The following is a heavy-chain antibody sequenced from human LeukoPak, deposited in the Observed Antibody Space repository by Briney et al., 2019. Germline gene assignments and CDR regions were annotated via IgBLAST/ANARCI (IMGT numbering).Heavy chain of an antibody. V-gene: IGHV5-51*01. CDR2: IYPGNSDI. CDR1: GYSFINYW. J-gene: IGHJ4*02. D-gene: IGHD1-26*01. Sequence: GESLQISCKGSGYSFINYWIGWVRQMPDKGLEWMGIIYPGNSDIRYSPSFQGQVTISVDKSINTAYLQWTSLKASDTAMYYCARHPSSGSYSDYWGQGTLVTVSS. CDR3: ARHPSSGSYSDY.